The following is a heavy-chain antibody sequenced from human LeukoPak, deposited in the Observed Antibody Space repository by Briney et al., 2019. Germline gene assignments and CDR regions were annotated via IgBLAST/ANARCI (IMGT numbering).Heavy chain of an antibody. V-gene: IGHV4-34*01. CDR1: GGSFSGYY. CDR2: INHSGST. CDR3: ARGREHCSSTSCYATALDI. D-gene: IGHD2-2*01. Sequence: SETLSLTCAVYGGSFSGYYWSWIRQPPGKGLEWIGEINHSGSTNYNPSLKSRVTISVDTSKNQFSLKLSSVTAADTAVYYCARGREHCSSTSCYATALDIWGQGTMVTVSS. J-gene: IGHJ3*02.